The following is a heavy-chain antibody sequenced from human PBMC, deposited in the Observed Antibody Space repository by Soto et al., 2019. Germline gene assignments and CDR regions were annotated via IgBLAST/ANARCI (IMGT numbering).Heavy chain of an antibody. V-gene: IGHV2-5*02. CDR2: IYWDDYK. CDR1: GFSLSTSGVG. Sequence: QITLKESGPTLVKPTQTLTLTCTFSGFSLSTSGVGVGWIRQPPGKALEWLALIYWDDYKYYSPSLRSRLTIAKDTSKNLVVLLMTDMDAVDTATYYCAHRVIWQPFDWTLGWFDPWGQGTLVTVSS. J-gene: IGHJ5*02. CDR3: AHRVIWQPFDWTLGWFDP. D-gene: IGHD3-9*01.